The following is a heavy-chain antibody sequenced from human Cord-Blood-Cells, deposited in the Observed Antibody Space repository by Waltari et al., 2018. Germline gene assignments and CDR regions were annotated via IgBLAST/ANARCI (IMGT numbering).Heavy chain of an antibody. Sequence: QVQLVQSGAEVKKPGASVKVSCKVSGYTLTELSMHWVRQAPGKGLEWMGGFDPEDGETIYAQKFQGRVTMPEDTSTDTAYMELSSLRSEDTAVYYCATVAVMSGYYFDYWGQGTLVTVSS. CDR1: GYTLTELS. CDR3: ATVAVMSGYYFDY. D-gene: IGHD3-3*01. J-gene: IGHJ4*02. CDR2: FDPEDGET. V-gene: IGHV1-24*01.